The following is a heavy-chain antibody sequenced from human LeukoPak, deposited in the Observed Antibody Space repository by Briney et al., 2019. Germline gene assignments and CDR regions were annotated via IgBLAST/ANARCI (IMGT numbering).Heavy chain of an antibody. Sequence: NLGESLKISCKGSGYSFTGYWIGWVRQMPGKSLEWMGIIYPGDSDTRYSPSFQGQVTISADKSISTAYLQWSSLKASDTAMYYCARLDSSGYCYYGVDVWGQGTTVTVSS. CDR2: IYPGDSDT. CDR3: ARLDSSGYCYYGVDV. CDR1: GYSFTGYW. J-gene: IGHJ6*02. V-gene: IGHV5-51*01. D-gene: IGHD3-22*01.